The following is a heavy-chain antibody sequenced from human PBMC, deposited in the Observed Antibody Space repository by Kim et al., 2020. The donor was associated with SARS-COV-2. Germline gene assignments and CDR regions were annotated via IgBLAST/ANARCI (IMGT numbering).Heavy chain of an antibody. V-gene: IGHV5-51*01. CDR2: IYPDDSDT. Sequence: GESLKISCQASGYTFTSYCIAWVRQMPGKGLEWMGIIYPDDSDTRYSPSFQGQVAISADKSISTAYLQWSSLRASDTALYFCARGSVSGSFRYYNYAMDVWGQGTTVTVSS. CDR3: ARGSVSGSFRYYNYAMDV. CDR1: GYTFTSYC. J-gene: IGHJ6*02. D-gene: IGHD1-26*01.